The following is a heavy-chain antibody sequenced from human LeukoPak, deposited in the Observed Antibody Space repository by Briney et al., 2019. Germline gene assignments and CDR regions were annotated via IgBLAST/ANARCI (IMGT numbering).Heavy chain of an antibody. CDR1: GFTFSRYS. Sequence: GGSLRLSCAASGFTFSRYSMNWVRQAPGKGLEWVSSISSSSSYIYYADSVKGRFTISRDNAKNSLYLQMNSLRAEDTAVYYCARASVVGATFIDYWGQGTLVTVSS. J-gene: IGHJ4*02. CDR2: ISSSSSYI. D-gene: IGHD1-26*01. CDR3: ARASVVGATFIDY. V-gene: IGHV3-21*01.